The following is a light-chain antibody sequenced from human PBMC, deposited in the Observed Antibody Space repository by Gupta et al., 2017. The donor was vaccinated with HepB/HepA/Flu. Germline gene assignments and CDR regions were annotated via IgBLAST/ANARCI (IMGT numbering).Light chain of an antibody. CDR3: HVWDSTDVV. V-gene: IGLV3-21*03. CDR2: DDS. CDR1: TIGSKS. Sequence: SYVLTQPPSVSVAPGKTARITCGGNTIGSKSVHWYQQKSGQAPVLVVYDDSVRPSGIPERFSGSNSGNTATLTTSRVEAGDEADYYCHVWDSTDVVFGGGTKLTVL. J-gene: IGLJ2*01.